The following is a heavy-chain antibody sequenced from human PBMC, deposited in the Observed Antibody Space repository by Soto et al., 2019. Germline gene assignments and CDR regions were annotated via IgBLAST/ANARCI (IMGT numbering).Heavy chain of an antibody. Sequence: GGSLRLSCAASGFTFSSYGMHWVRQAPGKGLEWVAVISYDGSNKYYADSVKGRFTISRDNSKNTLYLQMNSLRAEDTAVYYCAKGRASGWYGNWFDPWGQGTLVTVSS. CDR1: GFTFSSYG. J-gene: IGHJ5*02. CDR2: ISYDGSNK. CDR3: AKGRASGWYGNWFDP. D-gene: IGHD6-19*01. V-gene: IGHV3-30*18.